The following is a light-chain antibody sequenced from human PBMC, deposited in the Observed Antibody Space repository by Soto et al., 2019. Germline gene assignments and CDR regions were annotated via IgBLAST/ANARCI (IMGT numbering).Light chain of an antibody. J-gene: IGLJ2*01. V-gene: IGLV1-47*01. CDR1: SSNIGSAY. CDR3: AAWDDSLVG. CDR2: RNN. Sequence: QSVLTQPPSASGTPGQTVTISCSGSSSNIGSAYIYWYQHLPGTAPKLLIYRNNQRPSGVPDRCSAAKTGTSASLAISGLRSEDDADYYCAAWDDSLVGFGGGTKLTVL.